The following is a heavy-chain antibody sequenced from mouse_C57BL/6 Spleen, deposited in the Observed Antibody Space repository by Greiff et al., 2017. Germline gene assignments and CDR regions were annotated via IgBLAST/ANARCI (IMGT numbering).Heavy chain of an antibody. CDR2: IDPSDSET. D-gene: IGHD2-4*01. V-gene: IGHV1-52*01. J-gene: IGHJ4*01. Sequence: VQLQQPGAELVRPGSSVKLSCKASGYTFTSYWMHWVKQRPIQGLEWIGNIDPSDSETHYNQKFKDKATLTVDKSSSTAYMQLSSLTSEDSAVYYSARYDYVGEYARDYWGQGTSVTVSS. CDR1: GYTFTSYW. CDR3: ARYDYVGEYARDY.